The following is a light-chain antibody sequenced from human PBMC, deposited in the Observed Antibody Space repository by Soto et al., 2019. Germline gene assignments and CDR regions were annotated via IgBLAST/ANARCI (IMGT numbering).Light chain of an antibody. Sequence: EVVMTQSPATLSLSPGERATLSCRASQSVSSNLVWYQQKPGQAPRLLIYDSSTRATGIPARFSGSGSGTEFTLTISSLQAEDFALYFCQQCNNWPYTGGHGTKLEIK. J-gene: IGKJ2*01. CDR3: QQCNNWPYT. CDR2: DSS. CDR1: QSVSSN. V-gene: IGKV3-15*01.